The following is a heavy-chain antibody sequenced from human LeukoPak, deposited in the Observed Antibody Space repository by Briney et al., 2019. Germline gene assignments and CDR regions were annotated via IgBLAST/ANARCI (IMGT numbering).Heavy chain of an antibody. CDR1: GYTFTSYG. J-gene: IGHJ4*02. Sequence: ASVKVSCKASGYTFTSYGISWVRQAPGQGLEWMGWISAYNGNTNYAQKLQGRVTMTTDTSTSTAYMELRSLRSDDTVVYYCARVKWELLTFDYWGQGTLVTVSS. V-gene: IGHV1-18*01. CDR3: ARVKWELLTFDY. CDR2: ISAYNGNT. D-gene: IGHD1-26*01.